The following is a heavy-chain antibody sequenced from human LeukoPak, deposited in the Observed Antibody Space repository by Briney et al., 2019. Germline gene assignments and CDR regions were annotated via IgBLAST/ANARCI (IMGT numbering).Heavy chain of an antibody. Sequence: SVKVSCKASGGTFSSYAISWVRQAPGQGLEWMGGIIPIFGTANYAQKFQGRVTITADKSTSTAYMELSSRRSEDTAVYYCAREGYSYGYDYWGQGTLVTVSS. J-gene: IGHJ4*02. CDR2: IIPIFGTA. CDR3: AREGYSYGYDY. D-gene: IGHD5-18*01. V-gene: IGHV1-69*06. CDR1: GGTFSSYA.